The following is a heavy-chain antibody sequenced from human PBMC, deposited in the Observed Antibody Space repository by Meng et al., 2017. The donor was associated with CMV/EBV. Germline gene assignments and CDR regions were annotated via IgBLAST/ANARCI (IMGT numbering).Heavy chain of an antibody. J-gene: IGHJ5*02. V-gene: IGHV4-39*01. Sequence: TLSRTCTVSGGSISSSSYYWGWIRQPPGKGLEWIGSIYYSGSTYYNPSLKSRVTISVDTSKNQFSLKLSSVTAADTAVYYCARRQIDGWFDPWGQGTLVTVSS. CDR2: IYYSGST. CDR3: ARRQIDGWFDP. CDR1: GGSISSSSYY.